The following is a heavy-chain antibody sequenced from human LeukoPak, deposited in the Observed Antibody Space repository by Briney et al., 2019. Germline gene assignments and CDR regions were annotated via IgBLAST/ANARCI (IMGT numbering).Heavy chain of an antibody. Sequence: PGGSLRLSCTASGFTFSRHSMNWVRQAPGKGLEWVSYISTSSNTMYYADSVKGRFTISRDNAKNSLYLQMDSLRAEDTAVYYCARGVIWKFDYWGQGTLVTVSS. CDR1: GFTFSRHS. V-gene: IGHV3-48*01. D-gene: IGHD2-21*01. J-gene: IGHJ4*02. CDR3: ARGVIWKFDY. CDR2: ISTSSNTM.